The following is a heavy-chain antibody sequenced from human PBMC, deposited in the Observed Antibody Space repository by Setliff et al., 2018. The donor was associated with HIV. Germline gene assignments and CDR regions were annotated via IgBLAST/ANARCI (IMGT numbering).Heavy chain of an antibody. CDR1: GFTFSSYA. CDR2: ISSGIGTT. V-gene: IGHV3-23*01. J-gene: IGHJ4*02. D-gene: IGHD1-26*01. CDR3: AKASTKWAVGSVAGYFDY. Sequence: LRLSCAASGFTFSSYAMSWVRQAPGKGLEWVSAISSGIGTTYYADSVKGRFTISRDNSEHSLYLQMNSLRAEDSALYYCAKASTKWAVGSVAGYFDYWGQGALVTVSS.